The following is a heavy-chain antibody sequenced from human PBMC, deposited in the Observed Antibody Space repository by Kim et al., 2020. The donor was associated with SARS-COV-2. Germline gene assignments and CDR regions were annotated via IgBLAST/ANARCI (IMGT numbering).Heavy chain of an antibody. Sequence: AGDTYYPGSVKGRFTISRENAKNSLYLQMNSLRAGDTAVYYCARGLYGDYWGQGTLVTVSS. J-gene: IGHJ4*02. CDR3: ARGLYGDY. D-gene: IGHD3-16*01. CDR2: AGDT. V-gene: IGHV3-13*01.